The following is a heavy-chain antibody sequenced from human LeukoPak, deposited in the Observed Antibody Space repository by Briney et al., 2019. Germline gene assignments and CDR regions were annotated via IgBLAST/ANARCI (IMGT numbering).Heavy chain of an antibody. CDR3: AKDRVDCSGGSCSYYYYYYMDV. Sequence: GGSLRLSCAASGFTFSGSAMHWVRQASGKGLEWVGRIRSKANRYATAYAASVKGRFSISRDDSKNTAYLQMNSLKTEDTAVYYCAKDRVDCSGGSCSYYYYYYMDVWGKGTTVTVSS. J-gene: IGHJ6*03. CDR1: GFTFSGSA. CDR2: IRSKANRYAT. D-gene: IGHD2-15*01. V-gene: IGHV3-73*01.